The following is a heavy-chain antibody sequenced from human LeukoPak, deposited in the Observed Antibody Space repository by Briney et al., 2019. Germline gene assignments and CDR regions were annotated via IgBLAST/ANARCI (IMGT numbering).Heavy chain of an antibody. CDR2: IYHSGST. CDR3: ARVGIAAAGRVNFDY. D-gene: IGHD6-13*01. CDR1: GYSISRGYY. J-gene: IGHJ4*02. Sequence: PSETLSLTCTVSGYSISRGYYRGWIRQPPGKGLEWIGSIYHSGSTYYNPSLKSRVTISADTSKNQFSLKLSSVTAADTAVYYCARVGIAAAGRVNFDYWGQGTLVTVSS. V-gene: IGHV4-38-2*02.